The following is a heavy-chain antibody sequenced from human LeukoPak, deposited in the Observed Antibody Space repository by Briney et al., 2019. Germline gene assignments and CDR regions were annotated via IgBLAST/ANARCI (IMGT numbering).Heavy chain of an antibody. CDR2: ISAYNGNT. CDR1: GYTFTSYG. V-gene: IGHV1-18*01. D-gene: IGHD3-16*01. Sequence: ASVKVSCKASGYTFTSYGISWVRQAPGQGLEWMGWISAYNGNTNYAQKLQGRVTMTTDTSTSTAYMELRSLRSDDTAVYYCARYTVGEQRRGDLDYWGQGTLVTVSS. CDR3: ARYTVGEQRRGDLDY. J-gene: IGHJ4*02.